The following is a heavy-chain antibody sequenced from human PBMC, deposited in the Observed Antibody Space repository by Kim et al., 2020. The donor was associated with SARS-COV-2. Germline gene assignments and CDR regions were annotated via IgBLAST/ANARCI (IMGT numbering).Heavy chain of an antibody. Sequence: GGSLRLSCAASGFTFSNYWMHWVRQAPGKGLVWVSLIKSDVSRTSYADSVKGRFTISRDNAKNTLYLQMNSLRAEDTAVYYCARVLQYHEPNYFDSWGQGTLVTVSS. V-gene: IGHV3-74*01. CDR3: ARVLQYHEPNYFDS. CDR2: IKSDVSRT. J-gene: IGHJ4*02. D-gene: IGHD4-4*01. CDR1: GFTFSNYW.